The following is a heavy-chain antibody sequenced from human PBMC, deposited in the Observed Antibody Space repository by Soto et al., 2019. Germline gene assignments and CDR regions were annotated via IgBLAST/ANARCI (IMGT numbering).Heavy chain of an antibody. CDR1: GYTFTSYG. V-gene: IGHV1-18*01. CDR3: ARDLQAVAGNIDY. D-gene: IGHD6-19*01. J-gene: IGHJ4*02. Sequence: ASVKVSCKSSGYTFTSYGYTWVRQAPGQGLEWLGWISPYFGKTNYAQKFQGRMTLTTDTSMGTAFMELKSLRSDDAAVYYCARDLQAVAGNIDYWGPGNLVTV. CDR2: ISPYFGKT.